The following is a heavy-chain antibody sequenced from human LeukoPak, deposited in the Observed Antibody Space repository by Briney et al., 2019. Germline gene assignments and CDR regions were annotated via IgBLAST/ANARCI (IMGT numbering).Heavy chain of an antibody. Sequence: GSSVKVSCKASGGTFSSYAISWVRQAPGQGLEWMGGIIPIFGTANYAQKFQGRVTITADESTSTAYMELSSLRSEDTAVYYCASRAVPAAIDYYYYGMDVWGQGTTVTVSS. V-gene: IGHV1-69*01. D-gene: IGHD2-2*02. CDR3: ASRAVPAAIDYYYYGMDV. CDR2: IIPIFGTA. CDR1: GGTFSSYA. J-gene: IGHJ6*02.